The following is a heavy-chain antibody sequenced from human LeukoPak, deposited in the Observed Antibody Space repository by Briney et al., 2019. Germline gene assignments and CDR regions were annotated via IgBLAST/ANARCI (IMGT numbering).Heavy chain of an antibody. CDR3: ARDRWDILTGYYIDY. CDR2: ISSSSRYL. J-gene: IGHJ4*02. V-gene: IGHV3-21*01. Sequence: GGSLRLSCAASEFTFSSYSMNWVRQAPGKGLEWVSSISSSSRYLYYADSVKGRFTISRDNAKNSLYLQMNSLRAEDTAVYYCARDRWDILTGYYIDYWGQGTLVTVSS. D-gene: IGHD3-9*01. CDR1: EFTFSSYS.